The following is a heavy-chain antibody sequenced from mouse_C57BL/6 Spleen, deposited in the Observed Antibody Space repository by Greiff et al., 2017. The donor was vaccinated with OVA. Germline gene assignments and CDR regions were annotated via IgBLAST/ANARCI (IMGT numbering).Heavy chain of an antibody. Sequence: QVQLQQPGAELVMPGASVKLSCKASGYTFTSYWMHWVKQRPGQGLEWIGEIDPSDSYTNYNQKFKGKSTLTVDKSSSTAYMQLSSLTSEDSAVXYCARRDQTAQASYSYAMDYWGQGTSVTVSS. CDR1: GYTFTSYW. D-gene: IGHD3-2*02. V-gene: IGHV1-69*01. CDR3: ARRDQTAQASYSYAMDY. J-gene: IGHJ4*01. CDR2: IDPSDSYT.